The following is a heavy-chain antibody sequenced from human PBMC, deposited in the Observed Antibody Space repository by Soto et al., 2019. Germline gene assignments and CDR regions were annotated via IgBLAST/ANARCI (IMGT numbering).Heavy chain of an antibody. V-gene: IGHV3-33*03. CDR2: VWYDGSNK. CDR3: ARVGYCTSTSSNCPFES. J-gene: IGHJ4*02. D-gene: IGHD2-2*01. CDR1: GFIFRSYG. Sequence: GGSLRLSCETSGFIFRSYGMHWVRQAPGKGLEWVAVVWYDGSNKEYGESVKGRFTISRDNSKNTLYLQMNNLRADDTAVYYCARVGYCTSTSSNCPFESWGQGTLVTVS.